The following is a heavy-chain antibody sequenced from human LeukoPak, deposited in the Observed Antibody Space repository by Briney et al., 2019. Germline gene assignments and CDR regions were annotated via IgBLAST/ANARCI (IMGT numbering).Heavy chain of an antibody. V-gene: IGHV4-34*01. J-gene: IGHJ4*02. CDR1: GGSFSGYY. D-gene: IGHD5-18*01. CDR2: INHSGST. Sequence: KPSETLSLTCAVYGGSFSGYYWSWIRQPPGKGLEWIGEINHSGSTNYNPSLESRVTISVDTSKNQFSLKLSSVTAADTAVYYCARARGYSYGGQYYFDYWGQGTLVTVPS. CDR3: ARARGYSYGGQYYFDY.